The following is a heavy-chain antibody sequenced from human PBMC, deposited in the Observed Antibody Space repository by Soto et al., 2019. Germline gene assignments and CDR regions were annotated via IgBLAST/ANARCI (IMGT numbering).Heavy chain of an antibody. J-gene: IGHJ6*02. V-gene: IGHV3-48*03. Sequence: GGSLRLSCAASGFTFSDFEMNWVRQAPGKGLEWVAYISSGGSTIHYADSVRGRVTISRDNAKNSLSLQMSSLRAEDTGVYYCASSMVRGRNYFNYGMDVWGQGTTVTVS. D-gene: IGHD3-10*01. CDR2: ISSGGSTI. CDR3: ASSMVRGRNYFNYGMDV. CDR1: GFTFSDFE.